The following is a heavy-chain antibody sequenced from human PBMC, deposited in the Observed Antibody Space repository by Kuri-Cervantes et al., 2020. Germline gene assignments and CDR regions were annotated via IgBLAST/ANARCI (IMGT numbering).Heavy chain of an antibody. J-gene: IGHJ6*02. CDR3: ARPGGGFFWSAYYGDGMDV. CDR2: IYYSGST. CDR1: GGSISSSSYY. D-gene: IGHD3-3*01. Sequence: GSLRLSCTVSGGSISSSSYYWGWIRQPPGKGLEWIWSIYYSGSTYYNPSLKSRVTISVDTSKNQFSLKLRSVTAADTAVYYCARPGGGFFWSAYYGDGMDVWGQGTTVTVSS. V-gene: IGHV4-39*01.